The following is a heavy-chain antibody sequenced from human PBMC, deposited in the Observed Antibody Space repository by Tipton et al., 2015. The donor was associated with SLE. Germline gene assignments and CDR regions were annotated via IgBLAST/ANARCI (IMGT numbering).Heavy chain of an antibody. D-gene: IGHD2-21*02. V-gene: IGHV4-59*01. CDR3: ARLNDATAIAGFDY. CDR2: IYYNGHT. CDR1: GGSISSYY. Sequence: TLSLTCIVSGGSISSYYWSWIRQPPGKGLEWIGYIYYNGHTNYSPSLKSRVTLSVDTSKNQFSLTLSSVTAADTAVYYCARLNDATAIAGFDYRGQGNLVTVSS. J-gene: IGHJ4*02.